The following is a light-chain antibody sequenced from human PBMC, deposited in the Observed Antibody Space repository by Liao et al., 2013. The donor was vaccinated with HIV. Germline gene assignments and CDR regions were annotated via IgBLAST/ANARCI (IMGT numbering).Light chain of an antibody. V-gene: IGLV3-25*03. CDR1: KLANKY. J-gene: IGLJ3*02. CDR2: QDN. Sequence: SYELTQPPSVSVSPGQTASITCSGDKLANKYTCWYQQKPGQSPVLVIYQDNKRPSGIPERFSGSSSGTTVTLTISGVQAEDEADYYCQSADSSGTCPVFGGGTKLTVL. CDR3: QSADSSGTCPV.